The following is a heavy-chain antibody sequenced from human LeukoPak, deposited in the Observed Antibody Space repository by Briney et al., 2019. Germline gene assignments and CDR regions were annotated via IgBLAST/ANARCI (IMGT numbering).Heavy chain of an antibody. Sequence: GGSLRLSRAVSGFTLDNTAMCSVRQAPGKGLEWISGISRMGFTTYYADSVNGRFTISRDTSKNTLHLQMDTLRPEDTALYYCAKEEVPNDYWGQGTLVTVSS. CDR3: AKEEVPNDY. CDR1: GFTLDNTA. V-gene: IGHV3-23*01. CDR2: ISRMGFTT. J-gene: IGHJ4*02.